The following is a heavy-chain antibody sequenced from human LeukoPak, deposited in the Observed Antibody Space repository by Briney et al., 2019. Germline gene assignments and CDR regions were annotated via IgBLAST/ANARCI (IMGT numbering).Heavy chain of an antibody. CDR1: GYSFTSYW. J-gene: IGHJ5*02. Sequence: GESLKISCKGSGYSFTSYWIGWVRQMPGKGLEWMGIIFPLDSNIRYSPSFKGAITISADKSLSTAYLQWSSLEASDTAIYYCARFSGPSLEKNWFDPWGQGTLVTVSS. CDR3: ARFSGPSLEKNWFDP. D-gene: IGHD3-10*01. V-gene: IGHV5-51*01. CDR2: IFPLDSNI.